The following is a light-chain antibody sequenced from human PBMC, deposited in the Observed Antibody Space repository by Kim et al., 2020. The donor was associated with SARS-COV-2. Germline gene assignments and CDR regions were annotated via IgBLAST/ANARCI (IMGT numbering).Light chain of an antibody. CDR2: GAS. Sequence: PGEGPPLSCRASRSVGTYLAGSQHKPGQPPRLLLHGASTRATGIPPRFSGSGSGTDFTLTISSLEPEDFAVYYCQQRNSWPPRFTFGPGTKVDIK. J-gene: IGKJ3*01. V-gene: IGKV3-11*01. CDR3: QQRNSWPPRFT. CDR1: RSVGTY.